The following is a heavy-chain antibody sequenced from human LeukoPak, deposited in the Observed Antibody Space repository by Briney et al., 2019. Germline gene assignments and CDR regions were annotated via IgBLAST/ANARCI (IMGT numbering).Heavy chain of an antibody. CDR1: GFTFSSYS. CDR3: ASRSGYYYYYYGMDV. Sequence: GGSLRLSCAASGFTFSSYSMNWVRQAPGKGLEWVSSISSSSSYIYYADSVKGRFTISRDNAKNSLYLQMNSLRVEDTAVYYCASRSGYYYYYYGMDVWGQGTTVTVSS. J-gene: IGHJ6*02. V-gene: IGHV3-21*01. D-gene: IGHD3-22*01. CDR2: ISSSSSYI.